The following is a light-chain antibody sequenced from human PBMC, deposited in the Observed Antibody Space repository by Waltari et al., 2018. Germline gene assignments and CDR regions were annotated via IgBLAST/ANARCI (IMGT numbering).Light chain of an antibody. CDR1: SSDVGDYNY. J-gene: IGLJ3*02. V-gene: IGLV2-14*03. CDR2: DVS. Sequence: QSALTQPASVSGSPGQSITISCTGTSSDVGDYNYVSWFQQHPGKAPKLMIYDVSNRPSGVFNRFSGSKSGNTASLTISGLQAEDEADYYCSSYTSSSAPHVMFGGGTKLTVL. CDR3: SSYTSSSAPHVM.